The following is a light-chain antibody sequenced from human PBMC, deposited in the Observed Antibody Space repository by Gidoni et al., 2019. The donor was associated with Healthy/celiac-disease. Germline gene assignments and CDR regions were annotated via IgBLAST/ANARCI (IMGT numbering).Light chain of an antibody. V-gene: IGLV2-14*01. CDR3: SSYTSSSILYV. J-gene: IGLJ1*01. CDR2: EVS. CDR1: SSDVGDYNY. Sequence: QSALTQPASVSGSPGQSITISCTGTSSDVGDYNYVSWYQQPPGKAPKLMIYEVSNRPSGVSNRFSGSKSGNTASLTISGLQAEDEADYYCSSYTSSSILYVFGTGTKVTVL.